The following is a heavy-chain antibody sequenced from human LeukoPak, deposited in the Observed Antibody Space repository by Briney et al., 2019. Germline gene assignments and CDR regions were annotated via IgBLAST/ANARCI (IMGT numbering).Heavy chain of an antibody. CDR3: AREGEFSYYYGMDV. J-gene: IGHJ6*02. CDR1: GYTFPSYF. CDR2: INPTGSST. D-gene: IGHD3-3*01. V-gene: IGHV1-46*01. Sequence: GASVKVSCKASGYTFPSYFMHWVRQAPGQGLEWMGIINPTGSSTTYAQKFQRRVTMTRDTSTSTAYMELSRLRSDDTAVYYCAREGEFSYYYGMDVWGQGTTVTVSS.